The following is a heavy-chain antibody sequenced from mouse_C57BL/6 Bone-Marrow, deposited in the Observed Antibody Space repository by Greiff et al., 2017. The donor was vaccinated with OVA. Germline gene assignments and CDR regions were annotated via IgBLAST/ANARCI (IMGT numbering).Heavy chain of an antibody. Sequence: EVQLQQSGPELVKPGASVKISCKASGYSFTGYYMHWVKQSSEKSLEWIGEINPSTGGTSYNQKFKGKATLTEDKSSSTAYMQLKSLTSEDSAVYYCARRWSYDYDAWFAYWGQGTLVTVSA. J-gene: IGHJ3*01. CDR1: GYSFTGYY. V-gene: IGHV1-43*01. CDR2: INPSTGGT. CDR3: ARRWSYDYDAWFAY. D-gene: IGHD2-4*01.